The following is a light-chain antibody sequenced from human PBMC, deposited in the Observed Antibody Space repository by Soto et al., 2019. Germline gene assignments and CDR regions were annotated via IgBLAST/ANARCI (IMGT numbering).Light chain of an antibody. V-gene: IGKV1-5*03. CDR3: QQYKDNWT. CDR2: KAS. J-gene: IGKJ1*01. Sequence: DIQMTQSPSTLSASVGDRVTITCRASQSISSWLAWYQQKPGTAPKLLIYKASTLQSGVPSRFSGSGSGTEFTLTISRLQPDDSATYYCQQYKDNWTFGQGTKVE. CDR1: QSISSW.